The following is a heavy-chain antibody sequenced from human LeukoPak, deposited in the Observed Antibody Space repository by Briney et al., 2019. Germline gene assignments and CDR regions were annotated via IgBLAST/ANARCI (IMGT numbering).Heavy chain of an antibody. CDR3: AAGVLVPEGFDF. Sequence: ASVKVSCKVSGYTLTELSMYWVRQAPGKGLEWMGSLHPADGETIYAQKFQGRTTMTEDTSTDTVYMELNSLRSEDTAVYYCAAGVLVPEGFDFWGQGTLVTVSS. CDR1: GYTLTELS. J-gene: IGHJ5*01. V-gene: IGHV1-24*01. CDR2: LHPADGET. D-gene: IGHD2-8*02.